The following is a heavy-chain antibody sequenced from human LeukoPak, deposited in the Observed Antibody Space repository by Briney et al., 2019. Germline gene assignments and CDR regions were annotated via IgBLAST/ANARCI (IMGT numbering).Heavy chain of an antibody. D-gene: IGHD5-18*01. CDR1: GFTFSSYE. V-gene: IGHV3-48*03. Sequence: GGSLRLSCAASGFTFSSYEMNWVRQAPGKGLEWVSYISSSGSTIYYADSVKGRFTISRDNAKNSLYLQMNSLRAEDTAVYYCAREGYSYGYSDARMFDSWGQGTLSPSPQ. J-gene: IGHJ4*02. CDR3: AREGYSYGYSDARMFDS. CDR2: ISSSGSTI.